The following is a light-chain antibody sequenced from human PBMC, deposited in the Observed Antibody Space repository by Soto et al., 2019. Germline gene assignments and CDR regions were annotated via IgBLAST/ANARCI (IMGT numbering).Light chain of an antibody. Sequence: VVMTQSPLSLPVTLGQPASISCRSSQSLVYGDGNTYLNWFQQRPGQSPRRLIYKISNRDSGVPDRLSGSGSGTDFTLKISSVEAEDVGVYYCMQGTHWPITFGQGTRLEIK. CDR1: QSLVYGDGNTY. CDR2: KIS. J-gene: IGKJ5*01. CDR3: MQGTHWPIT. V-gene: IGKV2-30*01.